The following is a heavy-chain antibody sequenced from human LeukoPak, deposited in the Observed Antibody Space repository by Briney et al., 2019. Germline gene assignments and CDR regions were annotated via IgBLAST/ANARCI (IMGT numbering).Heavy chain of an antibody. D-gene: IGHD3-10*01. V-gene: IGHV3-23*01. J-gene: IGHJ6*02. CDR3: AKDSYYGSVPYYYYGMDV. CDR1: GFTFSSYA. Sequence: GSLRLSCAASGFTFSSYAMSWVRQAPGKGLEWVSAISGSGGSTYYADSVKGRFTISRDNSKNTLYLQMNSLRAEDTAVYYCAKDSYYGSVPYYYYGMDVWGQGTTVTASS. CDR2: ISGSGGST.